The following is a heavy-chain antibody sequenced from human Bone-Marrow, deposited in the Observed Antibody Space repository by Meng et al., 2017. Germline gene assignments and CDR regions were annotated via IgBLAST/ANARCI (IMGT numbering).Heavy chain of an antibody. CDR1: WFSLSTSGVG. CDR3: ARMVGYYDSSGYMYYFDY. J-gene: IGHJ4*02. V-gene: IGHV2-5*02. D-gene: IGHD3-22*01. CDR2: IYWDDDK. Sequence: SGPTLVKPTQTLTLTCTFSWFSLSTSGVGVGWIRQPPGKALEWLALIYWDDDKRYSPSLKSRLTITKDTSKNQVVLTMTNMDPVDTATYYCARMVGYYDSSGYMYYFDYWGQGTLVTVSS.